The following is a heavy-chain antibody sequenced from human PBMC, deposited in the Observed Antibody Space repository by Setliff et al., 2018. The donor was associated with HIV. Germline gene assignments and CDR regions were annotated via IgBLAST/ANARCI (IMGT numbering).Heavy chain of an antibody. J-gene: IGHJ1*01. Sequence: PSETLSLTCTVSGYSVNSGYLWCWIRQPPGKGLEWIGSVYHSGSTYYNPSLKGRVTTSIDTSKNQFSLKLNSVTAADTAVYYCARAGYHGSISYWEYFHYWGQGTLVTVSS. CDR2: VYHSGST. D-gene: IGHD3-22*01. CDR3: ARAGYHGSISYWEYFHY. V-gene: IGHV4-38-2*02. CDR1: GYSVNSGYL.